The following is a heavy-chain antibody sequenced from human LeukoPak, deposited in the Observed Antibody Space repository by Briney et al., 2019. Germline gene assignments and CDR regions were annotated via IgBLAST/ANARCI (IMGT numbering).Heavy chain of an antibody. CDR1: GFTFGDYA. J-gene: IGHJ4*02. CDR3: ARDPSYDILTWNYFDY. CDR2: ISSSGSTI. D-gene: IGHD3-9*01. Sequence: PGGSLRLSCTASGFTFGDYAMSWVRQAPGKGLEWVSYISSSGSTIYYADAVKGRFTISRDNAKNSLYLQMNSLRAEDTAVYYCARDPSYDILTWNYFDYWGQGTLVTVSS. V-gene: IGHV3-11*01.